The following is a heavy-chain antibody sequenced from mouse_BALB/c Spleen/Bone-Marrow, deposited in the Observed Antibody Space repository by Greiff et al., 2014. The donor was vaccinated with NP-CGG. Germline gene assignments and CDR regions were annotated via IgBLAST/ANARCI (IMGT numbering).Heavy chain of an antibody. CDR2: IYPGNSVT. CDR1: GYSFTSYW. V-gene: IGHV1-5*01. J-gene: IGHJ2*03. Sequence: EVQLQQSGTVLARPGASVKMSCKASGYSFTSYWMYWIKQRPGQGLEWIGAIYPGNSVTSYNQNFNGKAKLTAVTSASTAYMELSSLTNEDSAVYYCTRSITTAVEFDYWGQGTSLTVSS. D-gene: IGHD1-1*01. CDR3: TRSITTAVEFDY.